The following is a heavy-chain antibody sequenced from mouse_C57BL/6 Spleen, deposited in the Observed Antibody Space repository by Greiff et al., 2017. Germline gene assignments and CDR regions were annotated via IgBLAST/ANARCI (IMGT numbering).Heavy chain of an antibody. J-gene: IGHJ4*01. CDR3: ARSSSSNWDEGLDYAINY. CDR2: IRNKANGYTT. D-gene: IGHD4-1*01. V-gene: IGHV7-3*01. CDR1: GFTFTDYY. Sequence: EVMLVESGGGLVQPGGSLSLSCAASGFTFTDYYMSWVRQPPGKALEWLGFIRNKANGYTTEYSASVKGRFTISRDNSRSILYLQMNALRAEDSATYYCARSSSSNWDEGLDYAINYCGQRTSVTVSA.